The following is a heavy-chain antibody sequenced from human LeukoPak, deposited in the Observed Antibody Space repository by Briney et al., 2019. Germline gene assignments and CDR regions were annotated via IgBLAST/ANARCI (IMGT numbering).Heavy chain of an antibody. CDR1: GGSISSYY. CDR3: VSGGYYCGGDCYSG. Sequence: SETLSLTCTVSGGSISSYYWSWIRQPPGKGLEWIGYIYYSGSTNYNPSLKSRVTISVDTSKNQFSLKLSSVTAADTAVYYCVSGGYYCGGDCYSGWGQGTLVTVSS. CDR2: IYYSGST. J-gene: IGHJ4*02. D-gene: IGHD2-21*02. V-gene: IGHV4-59*01.